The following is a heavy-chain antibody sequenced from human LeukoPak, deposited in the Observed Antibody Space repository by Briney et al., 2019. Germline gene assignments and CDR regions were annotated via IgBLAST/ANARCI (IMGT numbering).Heavy chain of an antibody. D-gene: IGHD3-10*01. CDR3: ARSLAATYYYGSDDY. V-gene: IGHV4-4*08. Sequence: PSETLSLTCTVSGGSISNYYWSWIRQPPGKGLEWIGRIHTRGSTNYSPSLKSRVTISVDTSKNQFSLRLSSVTAADTAVYYCARSLAATYYYGSDDYWGQGTLVTVSS. J-gene: IGHJ4*02. CDR1: GGSISNYY. CDR2: IHTRGST.